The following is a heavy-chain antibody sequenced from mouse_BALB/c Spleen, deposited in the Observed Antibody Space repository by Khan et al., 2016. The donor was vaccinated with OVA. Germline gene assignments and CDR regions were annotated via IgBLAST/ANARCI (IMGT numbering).Heavy chain of an antibody. D-gene: IGHD1-1*01. J-gene: IGHJ4*01. CDR1: GYSITSDYA. V-gene: IGHV3-2*02. CDR2: ISYSGTT. CDR3: ARQNYYGYAMDY. Sequence: EVQLQESGPGLVKPSQSLSLTCTVTGYSITSDYAWNWIRQFPGNKLEWMGYISYSGTTSYNPSLKSRISIIRDTSKNQFFLQLNSVTSEDTATYYCARQNYYGYAMDYWGQGTSVTVSS.